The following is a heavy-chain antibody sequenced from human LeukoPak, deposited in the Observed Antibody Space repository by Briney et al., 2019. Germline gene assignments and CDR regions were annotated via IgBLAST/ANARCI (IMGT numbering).Heavy chain of an antibody. D-gene: IGHD3-10*01. V-gene: IGHV3-33*01. CDR3: ARELPPGEKCYFDY. Sequence: PGRSLRLSCAASGFTFSSYGMNWVRQAPGKGLQWVAVIWYDGSNKYYADSVKGRFTISRDNSKNTLSLQINSLRAEDTAVYYCARELPPGEKCYFDYWGQGTLVTVSS. CDR2: IWYDGSNK. J-gene: IGHJ4*02. CDR1: GFTFSSYG.